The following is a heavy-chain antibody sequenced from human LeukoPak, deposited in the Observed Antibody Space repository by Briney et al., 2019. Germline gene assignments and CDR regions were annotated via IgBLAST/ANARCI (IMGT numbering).Heavy chain of an antibody. Sequence: SETLSLTCTVSGDSISSSSYYWSWIRQPAGKGLEWIGRIYTSESTNYNPSLKSRVTMSVDTSKNQFSLKLSSVTAADTAVYYCARDPDYWGQGTLVTVSS. CDR1: GDSISSSSYY. J-gene: IGHJ4*02. V-gene: IGHV4-61*02. CDR2: IYTSEST. CDR3: ARDPDY.